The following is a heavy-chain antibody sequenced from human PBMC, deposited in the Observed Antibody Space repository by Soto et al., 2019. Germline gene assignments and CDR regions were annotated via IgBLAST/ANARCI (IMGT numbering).Heavy chain of an antibody. CDR3: ARPNSYYDFWSGYNLDYYYCYMDV. V-gene: IGHV1-8*01. CDR1: GYTFTSYD. Sequence: ASVKVSCKASGYTFTSYDINWVRQATGQGLEWMGWMNPNSGNTGYAQKFQGRVTMARNTSISTAYMELSSLRSEDTAVYYCARPNSYYDFWSGYNLDYYYCYMDVWGKGTTVTVSS. CDR2: MNPNSGNT. J-gene: IGHJ6*03. D-gene: IGHD3-3*01.